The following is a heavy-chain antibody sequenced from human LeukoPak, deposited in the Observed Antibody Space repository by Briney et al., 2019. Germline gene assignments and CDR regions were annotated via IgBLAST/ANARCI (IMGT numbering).Heavy chain of an antibody. CDR1: GFTFSSYE. V-gene: IGHV3-48*03. Sequence: GGSLRLSCAAPGFTFSSYEMNWVRQAPGKGLEWVSYISSSGSTIYYADSVKGRFTISRDDAKNLLYLDMNSLRAEDTAVYYCARGHTAVTRHFDFWGQGTLVTVSS. CDR3: ARGHTAVTRHFDF. CDR2: ISSSGSTI. D-gene: IGHD4-17*01. J-gene: IGHJ4*02.